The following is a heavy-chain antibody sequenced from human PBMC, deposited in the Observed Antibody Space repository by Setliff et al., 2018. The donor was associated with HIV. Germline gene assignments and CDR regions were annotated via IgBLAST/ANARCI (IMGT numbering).Heavy chain of an antibody. CDR2: IYNSGST. Sequence: TLSLTCTVSGGSINRISYYWGWIRQAPGRGLEWIGSIYNSGSTYYNPSLKSRIIISSDTSKNQISLRLTSVTAADTAVYFCARSLAGLMNYFDYWGQGMLVTVSS. CDR1: GGSINRISYY. CDR3: ARSLAGLMNYFDY. J-gene: IGHJ4*02. V-gene: IGHV4-39*01. D-gene: IGHD6-19*01.